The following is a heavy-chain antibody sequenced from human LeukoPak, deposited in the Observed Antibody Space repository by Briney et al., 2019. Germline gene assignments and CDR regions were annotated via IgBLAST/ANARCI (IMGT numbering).Heavy chain of an antibody. Sequence: GGSLRLSCAASGFTFSSYGMHWVRQAPGKGLEWVAVISYDGSNKYYADSVKGRFTISRDNSKNTLYLQMNSLRAEDTAVYYRAKDRWVPTTEKPIDHWGQGTLVTVSS. CDR1: GFTFSSYG. D-gene: IGHD1-1*01. J-gene: IGHJ4*02. CDR2: ISYDGSNK. V-gene: IGHV3-30*18. CDR3: AKDRWVPTTEKPIDH.